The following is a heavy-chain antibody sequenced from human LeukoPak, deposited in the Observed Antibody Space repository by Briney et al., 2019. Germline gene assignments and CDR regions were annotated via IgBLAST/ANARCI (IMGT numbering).Heavy chain of an antibody. CDR1: GYTFTSYD. CDR3: ARVAYYYDSSGYYFYNWFDP. D-gene: IGHD3-22*01. Sequence: ASVKVSCKASGYTFTSYDINWVRQATGQGLEWMGWMNPNSGNTGYAQKFQGRVTMTRNTSISTAHMELSSLRSEDAAVYYCARVAYYYDSSGYYFYNWFDPWGQGTLVTVSS. V-gene: IGHV1-8*01. J-gene: IGHJ5*02. CDR2: MNPNSGNT.